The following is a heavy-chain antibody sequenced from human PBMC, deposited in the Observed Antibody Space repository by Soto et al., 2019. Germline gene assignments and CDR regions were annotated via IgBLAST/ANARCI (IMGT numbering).Heavy chain of an antibody. CDR2: IYPGDSDT. V-gene: IGHV5-51*01. CDR3: ATAYCSSTSCYHSVWFDP. CDR1: GYSFTSYW. D-gene: IGHD2-2*01. Sequence: GESLKISCKGSGYSFTSYWIGWVRQMPGKGLEWMGIIYPGDSDTRYSPSFQGQVTISADKSISTAYLQWSSLKASDTAMYYCATAYCSSTSCYHSVWFDPWGQGTRVTVSS. J-gene: IGHJ5*02.